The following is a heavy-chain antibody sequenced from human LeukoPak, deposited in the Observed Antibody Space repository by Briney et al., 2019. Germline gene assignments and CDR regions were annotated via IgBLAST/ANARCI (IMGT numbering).Heavy chain of an antibody. CDR1: GFTVSSNY. V-gene: IGHV3-23*01. CDR3: ATAECYDILTGLDY. Sequence: GGSLRLSCAASGFTVSSNYMTWVRQAPGKGLEWVSGIGASGGSTYYADSVKGRFTISRDNSKNTLYLQMNSLRTAGEPVYYCATAECYDILTGLDYWGQGTLVTVSS. CDR2: IGASGGST. D-gene: IGHD3-9*01. J-gene: IGHJ4*02.